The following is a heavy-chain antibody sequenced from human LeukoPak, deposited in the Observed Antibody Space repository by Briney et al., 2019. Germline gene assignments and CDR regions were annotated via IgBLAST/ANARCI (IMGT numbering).Heavy chain of an antibody. CDR3: ARGLDRVVVPAAIGY. J-gene: IGHJ4*02. Sequence: ASVKVSCKASGYTFTGYYMHWVRQAPGQGLEWMGWINPNSGGTNYAQKFPGRDTMTRDKSISTAYMELSRLRSDETAVYYCARGLDRVVVPAAIGYWGQGTLVTVSS. V-gene: IGHV1-2*02. D-gene: IGHD2-2*01. CDR1: GYTFTGYY. CDR2: INPNSGGT.